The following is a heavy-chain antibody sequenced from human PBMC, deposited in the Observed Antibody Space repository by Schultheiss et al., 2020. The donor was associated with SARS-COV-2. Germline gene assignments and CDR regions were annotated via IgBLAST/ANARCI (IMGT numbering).Heavy chain of an antibody. D-gene: IGHD1-1*01. CDR3: ARDSNDDAFDI. Sequence: GGSLRLSCAAFGFTFSSYGMHWVRQAPGKGLEWVAVISYDGSNKYYADSVKGRFTISRDNSKNTLYLQMNSLRAEDTAVYYCARDSNDDAFDIWGQGTMVTVSS. J-gene: IGHJ3*02. CDR2: ISYDGSNK. CDR1: GFTFSSYG. V-gene: IGHV3-30*03.